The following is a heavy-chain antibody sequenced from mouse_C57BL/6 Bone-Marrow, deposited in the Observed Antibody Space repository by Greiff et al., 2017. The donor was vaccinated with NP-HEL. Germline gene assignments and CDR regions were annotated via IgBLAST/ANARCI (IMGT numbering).Heavy chain of an antibody. CDR2: IHPNSGST. CDR3: ARGPYYYGSSPWYVDV. CDR1: GYTFTSYW. V-gene: IGHV1-64*01. Sequence: QVQLQQPGAELVKPGASVKLSCKASGYTFTSYWMHWVKQRPGQGLEWIGMIHPNSGSTNYNEKFKSKATLTVDKSSSTAYMQLSSLTSEDSAVYYCARGPYYYGSSPWYVDVWGTGTTVTVSS. J-gene: IGHJ1*03. D-gene: IGHD1-1*01.